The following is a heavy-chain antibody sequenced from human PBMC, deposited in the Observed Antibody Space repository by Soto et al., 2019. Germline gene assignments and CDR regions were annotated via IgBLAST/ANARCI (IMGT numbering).Heavy chain of an antibody. J-gene: IGHJ6*02. Sequence: PGGSLRLSCAASGFTFSSYGMHWVRQAPGKGLERVAVIWYDGSNKYYADSVKGRFTISRDNSKNTLYLQMNSLRAEDTAVYYCANLEGITYGMDVWGQGTTVTVSS. CDR3: ANLEGITYGMDV. CDR2: IWYDGSNK. V-gene: IGHV3-30*02. D-gene: IGHD6-13*01. CDR1: GFTFSSYG.